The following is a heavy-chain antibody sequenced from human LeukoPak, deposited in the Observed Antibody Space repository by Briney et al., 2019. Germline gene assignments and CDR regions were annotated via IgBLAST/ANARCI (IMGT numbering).Heavy chain of an antibody. V-gene: IGHV4-59*08. CDR2: IYYSGST. CDR1: GGSISSYY. D-gene: IGHD2-15*01. Sequence: SETLSLTCTVSGGSISSYYWSWIRQPPGKGLEWIGYIYYSGSTNYNPSLKSRVTISVDPSKNQFSLKLSSVTAADTAVYYCARRGGGRGAYYYGMDVWGQGTTVTVSS. CDR3: ARRGGGRGAYYYGMDV. J-gene: IGHJ6*02.